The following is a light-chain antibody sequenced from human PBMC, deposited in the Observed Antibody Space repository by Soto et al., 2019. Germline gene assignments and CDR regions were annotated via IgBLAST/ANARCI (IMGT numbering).Light chain of an antibody. CDR2: RNN. CDR1: SSNIGSNY. V-gene: IGLV1-47*01. CDR3: AAWDDSLNGYV. J-gene: IGLJ1*01. Sequence: QSVLTQPPSASGTPGQRVTISCSGSSSNIGSNYVYWYQQLPGTAPKLLIYRNNQRPSGVPDRFSGSKSGTSASLAISGLQSEDEADYYCAAWDDSLNGYVFGTGTKGTVL.